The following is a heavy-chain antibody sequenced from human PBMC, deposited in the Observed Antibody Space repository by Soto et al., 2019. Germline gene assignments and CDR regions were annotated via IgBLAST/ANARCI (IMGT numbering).Heavy chain of an antibody. CDR1: GFTFSSYA. CDR2: ISGSGGST. CDR3: AKDPTHYYDSSGPWFDP. V-gene: IGHV3-23*01. J-gene: IGHJ5*02. D-gene: IGHD3-22*01. Sequence: GSLRLSCAASGFTFSSYAMSWVRQAPGKGLEWVSAISGSGGSTYYADSVKGRFTISRDNSKNTLYLQMNSLRAEDTAVYYCAKDPTHYYDSSGPWFDPWGQGTLVTVSS.